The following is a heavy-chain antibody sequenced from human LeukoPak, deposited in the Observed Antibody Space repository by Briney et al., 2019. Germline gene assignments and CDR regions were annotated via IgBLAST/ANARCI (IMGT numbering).Heavy chain of an antibody. Sequence: GESLKISCKGSGYSFTSYWIGWVRHMPGKGLEWMGIIYPGDSDTRYSPSFQGQVTISADKSISTAYLQWSSLKASDTAMYYCARQYCSSTSCSDYYYYYGMDVWGQGTTVTVSS. J-gene: IGHJ6*02. CDR1: GYSFTSYW. CDR2: IYPGDSDT. V-gene: IGHV5-51*01. CDR3: ARQYCSSTSCSDYYYYYGMDV. D-gene: IGHD2-2*01.